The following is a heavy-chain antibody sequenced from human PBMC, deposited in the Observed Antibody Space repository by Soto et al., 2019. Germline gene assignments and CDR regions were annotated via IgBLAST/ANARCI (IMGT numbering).Heavy chain of an antibody. CDR2: IWSAGLT. V-gene: IGHV3-53*01. CDR1: GFTVSSKY. Sequence: EVQLVESGGGLMQPGGSLRLSCAASGFTVSSKYMNWVHQAPGKGLEWVSIIWSAGLTYYADSVRGRFTISRDISKNILFLQMNNLRAEDSAIYYCARELPPDLWGQGTLVTVSS. D-gene: IGHD2-15*01. CDR3: ARELPPDL. J-gene: IGHJ5*02.